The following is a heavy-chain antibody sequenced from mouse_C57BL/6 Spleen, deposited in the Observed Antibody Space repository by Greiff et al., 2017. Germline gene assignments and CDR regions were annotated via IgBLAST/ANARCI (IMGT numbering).Heavy chain of an antibody. D-gene: IGHD2-12*01. Sequence: EVMLVESGGGLVQPGGSLKLSCAASGFTFSDYYMYWVRQTPEKRLEWVAYISNGGGSTYYPDTVKGRFTISRDNVKNTLYLQMSRLKSEDTAMYYCARLDYTGDWYFDVWGTGTTVTVSS. CDR2: ISNGGGST. CDR1: GFTFSDYY. CDR3: ARLDYTGDWYFDV. J-gene: IGHJ1*03. V-gene: IGHV5-12*01.